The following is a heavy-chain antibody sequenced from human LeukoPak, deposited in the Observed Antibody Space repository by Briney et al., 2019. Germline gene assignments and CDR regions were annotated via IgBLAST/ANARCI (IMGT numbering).Heavy chain of an antibody. CDR3: AVMVRGVIRYYYYMDV. CDR2: IIPIFGTA. J-gene: IGHJ6*03. D-gene: IGHD3-10*01. CDR1: GYTFTSYD. V-gene: IGHV1-69*05. Sequence: ASVKVSCKASGYTFTSYDINWVRQATGQGLEWMGRIIPIFGTANYAQKFQGRVTITTDESTSTAYMELSSLRSEDTAVYYCAVMVRGVIRYYYYMDVWGKGTTVTVSS.